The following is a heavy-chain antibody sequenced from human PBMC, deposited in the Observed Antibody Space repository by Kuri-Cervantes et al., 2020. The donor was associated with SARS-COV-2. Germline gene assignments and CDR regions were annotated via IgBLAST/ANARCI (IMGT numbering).Heavy chain of an antibody. CDR1: GFTFSSYA. D-gene: IGHD1-26*01. CDR3: AKASLVGYYYYYMDV. Sequence: GESLKISCAASGFTFSSYAMSWVRQAPGKGLEWVSAISGSGGSTYYADSVKGRFTISRDNSKNTLYLQMNSLGAEDTAVYYCAKASLVGYYYYYMDVWGKGTTVTVSS. V-gene: IGHV3-23*01. J-gene: IGHJ6*03. CDR2: ISGSGGST.